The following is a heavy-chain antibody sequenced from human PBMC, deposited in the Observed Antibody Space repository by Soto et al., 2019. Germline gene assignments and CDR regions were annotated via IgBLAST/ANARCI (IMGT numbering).Heavy chain of an antibody. D-gene: IGHD6-19*01. Sequence: QVQLVQSGAEVKKPGSSVKVSCKDSGGTFSSYAISWVRQAPGQGLEWMGVIIPIFGTANYAQKFQGRVTITADESTSTAYMELSSLRSEDTAVYYCARDNTRVAGVFDYWGQGTLVTVSS. CDR3: ARDNTRVAGVFDY. V-gene: IGHV1-69*01. CDR2: IIPIFGTA. CDR1: GGTFSSYA. J-gene: IGHJ4*02.